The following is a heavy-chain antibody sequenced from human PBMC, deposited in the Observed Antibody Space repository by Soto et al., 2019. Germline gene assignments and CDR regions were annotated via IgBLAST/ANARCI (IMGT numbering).Heavy chain of an antibody. V-gene: IGHV3-30*19. CDR3: ARWGTTGGLDV. J-gene: IGHJ6*02. CDR1: GFTFRSYV. D-gene: IGHD3-16*01. CDR2: TSYDGSNK. Sequence: QVQLVESGGGVVQPGTSLRISCVGSGFTFRSYVIHWVRQAPGKGLEWVALTSYDGSNKYYDDSVKGRFTISRDNSRTTVDLQMDNLRLEDTALYYCARWGTTGGLDVWGQGTPVSVSS.